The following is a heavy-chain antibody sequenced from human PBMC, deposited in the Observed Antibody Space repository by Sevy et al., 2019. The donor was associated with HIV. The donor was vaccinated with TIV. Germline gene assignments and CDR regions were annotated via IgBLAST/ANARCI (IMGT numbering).Heavy chain of an antibody. CDR2: ISSSSYI. CDR3: AGENYYDSDGYRFDH. V-gene: IGHV3-21*01. Sequence: GGSLRLSCVASGFIFRNYNMNWVRQAPGKGLEWVSSISSSSYIYYADSVKGRFTISRDNGKNSLLLQMNSLRVEDTAVYYCAGENYYDSDGYRFDHWGQGTLVTVSS. J-gene: IGHJ4*02. D-gene: IGHD3-22*01. CDR1: GFIFRNYN.